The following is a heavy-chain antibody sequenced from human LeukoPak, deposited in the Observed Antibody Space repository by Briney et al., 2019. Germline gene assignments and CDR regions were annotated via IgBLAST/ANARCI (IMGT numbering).Heavy chain of an antibody. CDR1: GGSISSYY. Sequence: SETLSLTCTVSGGSISSYYWSWIRQPPGKGLEWIGYIYYSGSTNYNPSLKSRVTISVDTSKNQFSLKLSSVTAADTAVYYCAREEWSGTNWFDPWGQGTLVTVSS. CDR3: AREEWSGTNWFDP. D-gene: IGHD3-3*01. CDR2: IYYSGST. V-gene: IGHV4-59*01. J-gene: IGHJ5*02.